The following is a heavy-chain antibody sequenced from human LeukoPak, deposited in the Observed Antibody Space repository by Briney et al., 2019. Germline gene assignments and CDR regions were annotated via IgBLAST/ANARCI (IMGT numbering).Heavy chain of an antibody. D-gene: IGHD4-17*01. J-gene: IGHJ4*02. CDR1: GYTFTSYD. Sequence: ASVKVSFKASGYTFTSYDINWVRQATGQGLEWMGWMNPNSGNTGYAQKFQGRVTMTRNTSISTAYMELSSLRSEDTAVYYCARSLTTVTTEDYWGQGTLVTVSS. V-gene: IGHV1-8*01. CDR3: ARSLTTVTTEDY. CDR2: MNPNSGNT.